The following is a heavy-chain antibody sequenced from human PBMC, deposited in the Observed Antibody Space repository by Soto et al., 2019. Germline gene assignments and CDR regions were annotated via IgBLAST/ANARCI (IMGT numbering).Heavy chain of an antibody. J-gene: IGHJ5*02. CDR2: ISHSGIT. Sequence: SDTLCITCAVSGVSITGANWWTRVRQPPGGGLEWIGEISHSGITNYKASLKSRVTMSVDKTKNDVSLKLTSVTAADTAVYYCARVLRGWFDPWGQGTPVTVSS. CDR3: ARVLRGWFDP. CDR1: GVSITGANW. V-gene: IGHV4-4*02.